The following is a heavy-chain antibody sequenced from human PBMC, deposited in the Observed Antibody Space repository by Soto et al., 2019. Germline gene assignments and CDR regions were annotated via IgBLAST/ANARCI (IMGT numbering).Heavy chain of an antibody. CDR1: GFTFSSYG. Sequence: GGSLRLSCAASGFTFSSYGMHWVRQAPGKGLERVAVIWYDGSNKYYADSVKGRFTISRDNSKNTLYLQMNSLRAEDTAVYYCARAQVVAATDAFDIWGQGTMVTVSS. CDR2: IWYDGSNK. V-gene: IGHV3-33*01. D-gene: IGHD2-15*01. J-gene: IGHJ3*02. CDR3: ARAQVVAATDAFDI.